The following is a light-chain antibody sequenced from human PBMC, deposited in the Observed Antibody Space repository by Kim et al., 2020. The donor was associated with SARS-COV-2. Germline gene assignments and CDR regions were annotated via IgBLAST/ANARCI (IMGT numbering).Light chain of an antibody. CDR2: QAS. Sequence: LAASVGDRITITCRASQSISDVLAWYQQKAGKAPKLLIYQASRLQSGVPSRFTGSGSGTEFTLTISSLQPDDFATYYCQQYFSYSTFCRGTKLEIK. CDR3: QQYFSYST. V-gene: IGKV1-5*03. J-gene: IGKJ2*01. CDR1: QSISDV.